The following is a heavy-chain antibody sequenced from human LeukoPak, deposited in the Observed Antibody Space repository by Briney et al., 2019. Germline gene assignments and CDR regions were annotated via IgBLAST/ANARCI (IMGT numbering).Heavy chain of an antibody. D-gene: IGHD3-22*01. J-gene: IGHJ3*02. Sequence: SVKVSCKASGYTFTSYAMNWVRQAPGQGLEWMGAIIPIFGTANYAQKFQGRVTITADKSTSTAYMELSSLRSEDTAVYYCARRYDRNAFDIWGQGTMVTVSS. CDR2: IIPIFGTA. V-gene: IGHV1-69*06. CDR3: ARRYDRNAFDI. CDR1: GYTFTSYA.